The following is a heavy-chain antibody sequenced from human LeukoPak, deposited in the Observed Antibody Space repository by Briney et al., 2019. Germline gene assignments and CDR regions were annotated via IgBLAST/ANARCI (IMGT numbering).Heavy chain of an antibody. CDR3: ARGPLAFRRVAGIFS. CDR1: GGSFNGYS. CDR2: IIHSGGT. D-gene: IGHD6-19*01. V-gene: IGHV4-34*01. J-gene: IGHJ5*02. Sequence: ETLSLTCAVSGGSFNGYSYTWIRQPPGKGLEWIGEIIHSGGTSYNPSLKSRLTISVDTSRKQFSLKLTSVSAADTALYFCARGPLAFRRVAGIFSWGRGTQVTVSS.